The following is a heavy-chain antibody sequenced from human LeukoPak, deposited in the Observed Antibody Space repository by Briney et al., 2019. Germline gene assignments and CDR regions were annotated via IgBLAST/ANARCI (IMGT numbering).Heavy chain of an antibody. D-gene: IGHD2-15*01. CDR1: GFTFSNYA. V-gene: IGHV3-23*01. J-gene: IGHJ4*02. CDR3: AKGRGYCTGGSCYSDY. Sequence: GGSLRLSCTASGFTFSNYAMSWVRQAPGKGLEWVSTISGSDGSTYYADSVKGRFTISRDNSKNTLYLQMNSLRVEDTAICYCAKGRGYCTGGSCYSDYWGQGTLVTVSS. CDR2: ISGSDGST.